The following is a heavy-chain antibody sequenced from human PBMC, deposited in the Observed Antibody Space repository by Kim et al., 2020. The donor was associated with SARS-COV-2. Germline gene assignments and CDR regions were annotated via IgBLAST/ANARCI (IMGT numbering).Heavy chain of an antibody. V-gene: IGHV4-39*07. CDR3: ARDWELRYYYYGMDV. D-gene: IGHD1-7*01. Sequence: SETLSLTCSVSGGSISSSSHYWGWIRQPPGKGLKWIGSISYTRSTYYNPSLKSRVTISADTSKNQFSLNLSSVTAADTAVYYCARDWELRYYYYGMDVWGQGTTVTVSS. J-gene: IGHJ6*02. CDR1: GGSISSSSHY. CDR2: ISYTRST.